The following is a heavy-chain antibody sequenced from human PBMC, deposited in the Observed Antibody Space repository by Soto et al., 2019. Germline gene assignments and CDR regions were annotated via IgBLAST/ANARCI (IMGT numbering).Heavy chain of an antibody. CDR2: ISGSGGSA. CDR3: VREGSGWYSRGSFDV. Sequence: EVPLLESGGALVRPGGSLRLSCAASGFTFSNYAMTWVRQPPGMGLEWVSVISGSGGSADYADSVQGRFTISRDNSKNTLYLQMNILRAEDTAIYFCVREGSGWYSRGSFDVWGRGTMVTVSS. V-gene: IGHV3-23*01. D-gene: IGHD6-19*01. J-gene: IGHJ3*01. CDR1: GFTFSNYA.